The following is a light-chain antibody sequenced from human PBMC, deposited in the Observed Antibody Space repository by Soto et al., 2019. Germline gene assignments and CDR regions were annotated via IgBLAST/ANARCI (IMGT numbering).Light chain of an antibody. Sequence: DIQMTQSPSTLSASVRDRVTITCRASQTISSWLAWFQQRPGRAPKFLIYKASTLESGVPSRFSGSGSGTEFTLTISSVQPDDFATYYCQQYKSYPLTFGGGTKVDIK. CDR3: QQYKSYPLT. J-gene: IGKJ4*01. V-gene: IGKV1-5*03. CDR1: QTISSW. CDR2: KAS.